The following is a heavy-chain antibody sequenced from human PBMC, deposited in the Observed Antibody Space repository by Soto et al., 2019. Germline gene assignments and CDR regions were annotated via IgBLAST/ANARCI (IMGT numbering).Heavy chain of an antibody. D-gene: IGHD3-9*01. CDR1: GGTFSSYA. V-gene: IGHV1-69*13. Sequence: SVKVSCKASGGTFSSYAISWVRQAPGQGLEWMGGIIPIFGTANYAQKFQGRVTITADESTSTAYMELSSLRSEDTAVYYCAREGYDILTGYYTGGLTYYYYYFMDVWGKRSSVTVSS. CDR3: AREGYDILTGYYTGGLTYYYYYFMDV. J-gene: IGHJ6*03. CDR2: IIPIFGTA.